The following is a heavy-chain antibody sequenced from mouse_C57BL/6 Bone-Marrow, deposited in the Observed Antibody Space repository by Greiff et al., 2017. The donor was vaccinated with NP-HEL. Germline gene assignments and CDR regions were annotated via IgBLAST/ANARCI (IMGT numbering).Heavy chain of an antibody. CDR2: INPSSGYN. CDR1: GYTFTSYT. CDR3: AREDDFDY. Sequence: VQLQQSGAELARPGASVKMSCKASGYTFTSYTMHWVKQRPGQGLEWIGYINPSSGYNKYNQKFKDKATLTADKSSSTAYMQLSSLTSEDSAVYYCAREDDFDYWGQGTTLTVSS. V-gene: IGHV1-4*01. J-gene: IGHJ2*01.